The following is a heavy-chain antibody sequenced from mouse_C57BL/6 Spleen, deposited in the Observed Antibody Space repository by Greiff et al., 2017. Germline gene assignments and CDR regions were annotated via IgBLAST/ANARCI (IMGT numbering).Heavy chain of an antibody. D-gene: IGHD2-3*01. CDR2: ISSGGDYI. CDR3: TREDDGYPYWYFDV. CDR1: GFTFSSYA. Sequence: EVQLVESGEGLVKPGGSLKLSCAASGFTFSSYAMSWVRQTPETRLEWVAYISSGGDYIYYADTVKGRFTISRDNARNTLYLQMSSLKSEDTAMYYCTREDDGYPYWYFDVWGTGATVTVSS. V-gene: IGHV5-9-1*02. J-gene: IGHJ1*03.